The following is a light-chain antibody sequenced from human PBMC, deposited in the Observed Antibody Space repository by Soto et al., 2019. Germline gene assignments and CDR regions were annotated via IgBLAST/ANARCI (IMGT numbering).Light chain of an antibody. CDR2: DVS. CDR1: SSDVGAYNY. J-gene: IGLJ1*01. Sequence: QSALTQPASVSGSPGQSITISCTGTSSDVGAYNYVSWYQQHPGKAPKLIIYDVSNRPSGVSDRFSGSKSGNTASLTISGRQAEDEVDYYFNSYTISSTYVFGTGTKLTVL. V-gene: IGLV2-14*01. CDR3: NSYTISSTYV.